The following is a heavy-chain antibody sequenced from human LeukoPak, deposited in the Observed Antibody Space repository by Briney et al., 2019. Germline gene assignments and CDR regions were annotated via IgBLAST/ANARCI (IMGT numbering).Heavy chain of an antibody. Sequence: GGSLRHSCAASGFTFSSYGMHWVRQAPDKGLEWVALIWFDGSNKYYADSVKGRFTISRDNSKNTLYLQMNSLRAEDTAVYYCAKELAVTGTENPFDIWGQGTMVTVSS. CDR2: IWFDGSNK. D-gene: IGHD6-19*01. J-gene: IGHJ3*02. CDR3: AKELAVTGTENPFDI. V-gene: IGHV3-33*06. CDR1: GFTFSSYG.